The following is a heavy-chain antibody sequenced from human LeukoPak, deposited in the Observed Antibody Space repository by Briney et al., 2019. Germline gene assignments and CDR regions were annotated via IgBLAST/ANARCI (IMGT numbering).Heavy chain of an antibody. CDR2: ISSSSSYI. Sequence: PGGSLRLSCAASGFTFSSYSMNWVRQAPGKGLEWVSSISSSSSYISYADSVKGRFTISRDNAKNSLYLQMNSLRAEDTAVYYCARGVSKYFQHWGQGTLVTVSS. CDR3: ARGVSKYFQH. CDR1: GFTFSSYS. D-gene: IGHD2/OR15-2a*01. V-gene: IGHV3-21*01. J-gene: IGHJ1*01.